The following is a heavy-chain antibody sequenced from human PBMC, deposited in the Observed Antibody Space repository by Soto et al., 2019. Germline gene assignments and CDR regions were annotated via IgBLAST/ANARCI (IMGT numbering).Heavy chain of an antibody. CDR1: GGSISSYY. CDR2: IYYSGST. Sequence: SETLSLTCTVSGGSISSYYWSWIRQPPGKGLEWIGYIYYSGSTNYNPSLKSRVTISVDTSKNQFSLKLSSVTAADTAVYYCARSEYYYDSSGYYYYYGMDVWGQGTTVTVSS. V-gene: IGHV4-59*01. D-gene: IGHD3-22*01. J-gene: IGHJ6*02. CDR3: ARSEYYYDSSGYYYYYGMDV.